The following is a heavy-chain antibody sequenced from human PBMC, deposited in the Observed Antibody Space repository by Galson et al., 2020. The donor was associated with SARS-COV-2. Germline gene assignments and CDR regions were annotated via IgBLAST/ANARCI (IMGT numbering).Heavy chain of an antibody. CDR3: ARRGPWDSSLDY. D-gene: IGHD3-22*01. Sequence: TGGSLRLSCAASGFTFDDYAMHWVRQAPGKGLEWVSLISGDGGSTYYADSVKGRFTISRDNSKNSLYLQMNSLRTEDTAMYYCARRGPWDSSLDYWGQGTLVTVSS. V-gene: IGHV3-43*02. CDR1: GFTFDDYA. CDR2: ISGDGGST. J-gene: IGHJ4*02.